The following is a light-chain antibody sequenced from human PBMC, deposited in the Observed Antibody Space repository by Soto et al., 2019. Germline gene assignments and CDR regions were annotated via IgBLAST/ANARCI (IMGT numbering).Light chain of an antibody. CDR2: DAS. Sequence: DIQMTQSPSTLSASIGDRVTITCRASESIRTWLAWYQHKPGKAPKFLIYDASSLESGVPSRFSGSGSGTEFTLTISNLQPDDFATYVGQQYHNYPSTFGQGTKVEIK. CDR1: ESIRTW. CDR3: QQYHNYPST. V-gene: IGKV1-5*01. J-gene: IGKJ1*01.